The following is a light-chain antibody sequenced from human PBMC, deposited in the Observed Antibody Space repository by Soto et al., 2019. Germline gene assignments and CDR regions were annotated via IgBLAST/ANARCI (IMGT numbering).Light chain of an antibody. Sequence: QSALTQPASVSGSPGQSITISCTGTSSDVGGYNFVSWYQQLPGKAPKLMIYEVSNRPSGVSNRFSGFKSGNTASLTISGLQTDDEADYYCSSYTRSATWVFGGGTKLTVL. CDR3: SSYTRSATWV. CDR2: EVS. J-gene: IGLJ3*02. V-gene: IGLV2-14*01. CDR1: SSDVGGYNF.